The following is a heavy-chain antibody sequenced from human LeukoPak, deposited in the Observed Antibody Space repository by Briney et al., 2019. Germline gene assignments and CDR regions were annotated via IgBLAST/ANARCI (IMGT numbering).Heavy chain of an antibody. CDR1: GFPFSNYW. J-gene: IGHJ4*02. D-gene: IGHD3-10*01. V-gene: IGHV3-74*01. Sequence: GGSLRLSCAASGFPFSNYWMHWARQAPGKGLVWVSRINSDGSSTSYADSVKGRFTISRDNAKNTLYLQMNSLRAEDTAMYYCARCFSYYHHIWGQGTLVTVSS. CDR2: INSDGSST. CDR3: ARCFSYYHHI.